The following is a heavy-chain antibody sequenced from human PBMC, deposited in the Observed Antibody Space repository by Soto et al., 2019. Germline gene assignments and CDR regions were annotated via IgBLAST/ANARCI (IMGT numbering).Heavy chain of an antibody. V-gene: IGHV4-30-4*01. CDR1: GCSICSGDYY. D-gene: IGHD2-15*01. J-gene: IGHJ5*02. CDR3: ARLVQLLQGRWFDP. Sequence: SETLSLTCTVSGCSICSGDYYWSWIRQPPGKGLEWIGYIYYSGGTYYNPSLKSRVTISVDTSKNQFSLKLSSVTAADTAVYYCARLVQLLQGRWFDPWGQGTLVTVSS. CDR2: IYYSGGT.